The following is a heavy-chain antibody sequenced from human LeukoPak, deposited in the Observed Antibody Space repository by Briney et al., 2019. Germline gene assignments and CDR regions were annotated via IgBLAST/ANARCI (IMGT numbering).Heavy chain of an antibody. CDR2: IYYSGST. V-gene: IGHV4-39*01. CDR3: ARLLYRGGPDY. CDR1: GGSISSSSYY. Sequence: SETLSLTCTVSGGSISSSSYYWGWIRQPPGKGLEWIGSIYYSGSTYYNPSLKSRVTISVDTSKNQFSLKLSSVTAADTAVYYCARLLYRGGPDYWGQGTLVTVSS. J-gene: IGHJ4*02. D-gene: IGHD4-23*01.